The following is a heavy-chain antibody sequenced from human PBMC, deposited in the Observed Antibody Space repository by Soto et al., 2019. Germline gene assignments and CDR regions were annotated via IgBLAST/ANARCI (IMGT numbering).Heavy chain of an antibody. J-gene: IGHJ4*02. D-gene: IGHD6-19*01. Sequence: QITLKESGPTLVRPTQTLTLTCTFSGFSLSTSGLGVGWIRQPPGKALEWLALIYWNDDKRYSPSLKARLTITQDTSKNQVVLTMTNMDPVDTATYYCEHRPSGWYLFDYWGQGTLVTVSS. CDR2: IYWNDDK. V-gene: IGHV2-5*01. CDR1: GFSLSTSGLG. CDR3: EHRPSGWYLFDY.